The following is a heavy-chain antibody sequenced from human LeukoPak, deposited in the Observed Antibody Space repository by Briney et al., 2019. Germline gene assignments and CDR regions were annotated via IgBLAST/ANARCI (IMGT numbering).Heavy chain of an antibody. CDR2: IWYDGSEK. CDR1: GFTFGHHG. J-gene: IGHJ4*02. V-gene: IGHV3-33*01. D-gene: IGHD5-24*01. Sequence: PGGSLRLSCAASGFTFGHHGMHWVRQAPGKGLEWVAIIWYDGSEKYYADSVKGRLTISRDNSKNTLYLEINSLRTEDTGVYYCARDQDGYNLFDYWGQGTLVTVSP. CDR3: ARDQDGYNLFDY.